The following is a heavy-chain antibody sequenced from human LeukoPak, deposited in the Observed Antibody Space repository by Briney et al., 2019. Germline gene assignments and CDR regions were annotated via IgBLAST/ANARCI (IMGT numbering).Heavy chain of an antibody. CDR1: GGSISSGNY. Sequence: PSETLSLTCAVSGGSISSGNYWDWIRQPPGKGLEWIGSIYHSGSTYYNPSLKSRVTISVDTSENQFSLKLSSVTAADTAVYYCAKRYCSSTTCYDDRGAFDYWGQGTLVTVSS. CDR3: AKRYCSSTTCYDDRGAFDY. D-gene: IGHD2-2*01. V-gene: IGHV4-38-2*01. CDR2: IYHSGST. J-gene: IGHJ4*02.